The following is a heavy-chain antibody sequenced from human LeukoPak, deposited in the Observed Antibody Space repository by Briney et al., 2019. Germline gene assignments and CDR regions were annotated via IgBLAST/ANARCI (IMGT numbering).Heavy chain of an antibody. CDR1: GFSFSNYG. V-gene: IGHV3-23*01. CDR3: AKIAPWGAVTTTDGFDY. D-gene: IGHD4-17*01. J-gene: IGHJ4*02. Sequence: GGSLRLSCAASGFSFSNYGMSWVRQAPGKGLEWVSAISDSGGSTYYADSVKGRFTISRDNSKNTLYVQMNSLRVEDTAVYYCAKIAPWGAVTTTDGFDYWGQGTLVTVSP. CDR2: ISDSGGST.